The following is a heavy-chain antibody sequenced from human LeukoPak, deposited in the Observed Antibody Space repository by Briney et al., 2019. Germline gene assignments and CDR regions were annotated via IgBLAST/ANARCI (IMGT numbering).Heavy chain of an antibody. CDR2: IYTSGST. CDR1: GGSFSGYY. J-gene: IGHJ4*02. V-gene: IGHV4-59*10. CDR3: ARGYYYGSGGMVDY. D-gene: IGHD3-10*01. Sequence: SETLSLTCAVYGGSFSGYYWSWIRQPAGKGLEWIGRIYTSGSTNYNPSLKSRVTISVDTSKNQFSLKLSSVTAADTAVYYCARGYYYGSGGMVDYWGQGTLVTVSS.